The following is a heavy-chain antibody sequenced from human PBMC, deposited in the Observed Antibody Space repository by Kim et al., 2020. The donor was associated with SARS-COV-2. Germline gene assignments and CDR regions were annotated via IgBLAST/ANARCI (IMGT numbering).Heavy chain of an antibody. CDR2: ISGSGGST. V-gene: IGHV3-23*01. CDR3: AKDLAVYSSSPLCCDY. CDR1: GFTFSSYA. Sequence: GGSLRLSCAASGFTFSSYAMSWVRQAPGKGLEWVSAISGSGGSTYYADSVKGRFTISRDNSKNTLYLQMNSLRAEDTAVYYCAKDLAVYSSSPLCCDYWGQGTVVTVAS. D-gene: IGHD6-13*01. J-gene: IGHJ4*02.